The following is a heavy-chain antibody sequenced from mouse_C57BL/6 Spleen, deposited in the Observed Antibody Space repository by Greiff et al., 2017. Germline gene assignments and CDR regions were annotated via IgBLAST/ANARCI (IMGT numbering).Heavy chain of an antibody. J-gene: IGHJ2*01. Sequence: VQLQQSGAELVRPGTSVKVSCKASGYAFTNYLIEWVKQRPGQGLEWIGVINPGSGGTNYNEKFKGKATLTADKSSSTAYMQLSSLTSEDSAVYFCARSNDYDVDYFDYWGQGTTLTVSS. V-gene: IGHV1-54*01. D-gene: IGHD2-4*01. CDR1: GYAFTNYL. CDR3: ARSNDYDVDYFDY. CDR2: INPGSGGT.